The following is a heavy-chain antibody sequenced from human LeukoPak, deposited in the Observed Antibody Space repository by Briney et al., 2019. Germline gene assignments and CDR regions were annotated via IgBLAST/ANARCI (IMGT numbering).Heavy chain of an antibody. J-gene: IGHJ4*02. D-gene: IGHD2-2*01. CDR1: GYTFTDYY. CDR3: TRVGQSTDFDY. V-gene: IGHV1-2*02. CDR2: INPNSGGT. Sequence: ASVKVSCKASGYTFTDYYMHWVRQAPGQGLEWMGWINPNSGGTNYAQNFQGRVTMTRGTSISTAYMELSRLRSDDTAVYFCTRVGQSTDFDYWGQGTLVTVSS.